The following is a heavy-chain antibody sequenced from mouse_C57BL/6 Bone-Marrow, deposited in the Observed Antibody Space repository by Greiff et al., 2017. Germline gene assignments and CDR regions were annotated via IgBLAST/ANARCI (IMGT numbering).Heavy chain of an antibody. CDR2: IYPGSGST. CDR3: ARSPRWLLGLGYAMDY. D-gene: IGHD2-3*01. CDR1: GYTFTSYW. J-gene: IGHJ4*01. Sequence: QVQLQQPGAELVKPGASVKMSCKASGYTFTSYWITWVKQRPGQGLEWIGDIYPGSGSTNYNEKFKSKATLTVDTSSSTAYMQLSSLTSEDSAVYYCARSPRWLLGLGYAMDYWGQGTSVTVSS. V-gene: IGHV1-55*01.